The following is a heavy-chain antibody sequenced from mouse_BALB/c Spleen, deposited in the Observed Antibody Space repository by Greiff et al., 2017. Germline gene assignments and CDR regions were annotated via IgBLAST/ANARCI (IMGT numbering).Heavy chain of an antibody. J-gene: IGHJ4*01. CDR1: GISITTGNYR. CDR3: ARDYGSFMDY. Sequence: EVKLQESGPGLVKPSQTVSLTCTVTGISITTGNYRWSWIRQFPGNKLEWIGYIYYSGTITYNPSLTSRTTITRDTSKNQFFLEMNSLTAEDTATYYCARDYGSFMDYWGQGTSVTVSS. CDR2: IYYSGTI. V-gene: IGHV3-5*02. D-gene: IGHD1-2*01.